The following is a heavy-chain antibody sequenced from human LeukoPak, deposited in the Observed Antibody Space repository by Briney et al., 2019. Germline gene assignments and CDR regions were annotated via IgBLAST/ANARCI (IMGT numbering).Heavy chain of an antibody. CDR3: ARVMAARREDLNWFDP. V-gene: IGHV4-39*06. Sequence: SETLSLTCTVSGGSISSSGSYWGWIRQPPGKGLEWIGSIYYSGNTYNPSLKSRVTISVDTSKNQFPLNLTSVNAAGTAVYYCARVMAARREDLNWFDPWGQGTLVTVSS. D-gene: IGHD6-6*01. CDR2: IYYSGNT. CDR1: GGSISSSGSY. J-gene: IGHJ5*02.